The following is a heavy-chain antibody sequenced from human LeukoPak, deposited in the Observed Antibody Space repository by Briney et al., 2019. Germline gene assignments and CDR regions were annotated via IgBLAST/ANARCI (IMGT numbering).Heavy chain of an antibody. J-gene: IGHJ4*02. CDR2: IIPIFGTA. CDR3: ATGLVGGAVLGSYFDY. Sequence: SSVKVSCKASGGTFSSYAISWLRQAPGQGLEWMGGIIPIFGTANYAQKFQGRVTITADESTSTAYMELSSLRSEDTAVYYCATGLVGGAVLGSYFDYWGQGTLVTVSS. V-gene: IGHV1-69*01. CDR1: GGTFSSYA. D-gene: IGHD1-26*01.